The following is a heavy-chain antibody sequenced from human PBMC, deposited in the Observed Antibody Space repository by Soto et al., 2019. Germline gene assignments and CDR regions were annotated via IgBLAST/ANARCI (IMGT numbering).Heavy chain of an antibody. D-gene: IGHD1-1*01. V-gene: IGHV3-48*03. CDR3: ARESGGTGLDV. J-gene: IGHJ6*02. CDR2: IYNGGSTM. Sequence: GGSLRLSCAASGFTFSAFEMNWVRQAPGKGLEWLSYIYNGGSTMTYADSVKGRFAISRDNAKNSLYLQMYSLRAEDTAVYYCARESGGTGLDVWGQGTTVTVSS. CDR1: GFTFSAFE.